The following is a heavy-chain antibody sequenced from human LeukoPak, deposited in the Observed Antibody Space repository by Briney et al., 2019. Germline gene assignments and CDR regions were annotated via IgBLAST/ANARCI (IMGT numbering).Heavy chain of an antibody. CDR3: AREGRDGYNLDS. D-gene: IGHD5-24*01. V-gene: IGHV4-4*02. CDR2: IYHSEST. Sequence: GSLRLSCAASGFTFSSYSMNWVRQPPGKGLEWIGEIYHSESTNYNPSLKSRVTLSVDKSKNQFSLWLSSVTAADTAVYYCAREGRDGYNLDSWGQGTLVTVSS. CDR1: GFTFSSYSM. J-gene: IGHJ4*02.